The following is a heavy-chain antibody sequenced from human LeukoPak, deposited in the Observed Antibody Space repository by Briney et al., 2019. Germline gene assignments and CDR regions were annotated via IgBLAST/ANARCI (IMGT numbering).Heavy chain of an antibody. D-gene: IGHD2-15*01. V-gene: IGHV3-7*03. CDR1: GFTFSSYW. Sequence: GGSLRLSCVASGFTFSSYWMSWVRQAPGKGLEWAANIKQDGSEEYYVDSVKGRFTISRDNAKNSSYLQMNSLGAEDTAVYYCAKNLYCGGGSCYPSALGMDVWGQGTTVTVSS. CDR3: AKNLYCGGGSCYPSALGMDV. CDR2: IKQDGSEE. J-gene: IGHJ6*02.